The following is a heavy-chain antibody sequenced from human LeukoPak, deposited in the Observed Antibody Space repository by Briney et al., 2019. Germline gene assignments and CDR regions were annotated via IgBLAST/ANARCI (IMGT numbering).Heavy chain of an antibody. CDR1: GFTFSSYW. Sequence: GGSLRLSCAAYGFTFSSYWMSWVRQAPGKGLEWVANIKQDGSEKYYVDSVKGRFTISRDNAKNSLYLQMNSLRAEDTAVYYCARVAPTGAFDIWGQGTMVTVSS. V-gene: IGHV3-7*01. CDR3: ARVAPTGAFDI. CDR2: IKQDGSEK. J-gene: IGHJ3*02.